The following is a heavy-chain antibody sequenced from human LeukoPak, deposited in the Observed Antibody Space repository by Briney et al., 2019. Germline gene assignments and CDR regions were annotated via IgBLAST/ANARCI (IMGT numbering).Heavy chain of an antibody. V-gene: IGHV4-61*08. CDR3: ARDLGGSWDRRFDY. Sequence: PSETLSLTCTVSGGSISSGDYYWSWIRQPPGKGLEWIGYIYYSGSTNYNPSLKSRVTISVDTSKNQFSLKLSSVTAADTAVYYCARDLGGSWDRRFDYWGQGTLVTVSS. CDR2: IYYSGST. J-gene: IGHJ4*02. CDR1: GGSISSGDYY. D-gene: IGHD2-15*01.